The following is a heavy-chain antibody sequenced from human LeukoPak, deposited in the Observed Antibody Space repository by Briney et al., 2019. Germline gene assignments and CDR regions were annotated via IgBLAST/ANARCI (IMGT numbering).Heavy chain of an antibody. CDR1: GGTFSSYA. D-gene: IGHD2-2*01. Sequence: GASVKVSCKASGGTFSSYAISWVRQAPGQGLEWMGGIIPIFGTANYAQKFQGRVTITADESTSTAYMELSSPRSEDTAVYYCARSYCSSTSCPRERWLQFPDYWGQGTLVTVSS. V-gene: IGHV1-69*13. CDR2: IIPIFGTA. CDR3: ARSYCSSTSCPRERWLQFPDY. J-gene: IGHJ4*02.